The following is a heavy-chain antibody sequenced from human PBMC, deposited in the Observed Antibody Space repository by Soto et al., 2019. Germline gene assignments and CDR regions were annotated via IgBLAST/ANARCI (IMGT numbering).Heavy chain of an antibody. CDR2: IYYSGST. V-gene: IGHV4-39*01. CDR3: ASLGYCTNGVCYIGPKNDY. CDR1: GGSISSSSNY. D-gene: IGHD2-8*01. Sequence: SETLSVTCTVSGGSISSSSNYWGLIRQAPGKGLEWIGSIYYSGSTYYNPSLKSRVTISVDTSKNQFSLKLSSVTAADTAVYYCASLGYCTNGVCYIGPKNDYWGQGTLVTVSS. J-gene: IGHJ4*02.